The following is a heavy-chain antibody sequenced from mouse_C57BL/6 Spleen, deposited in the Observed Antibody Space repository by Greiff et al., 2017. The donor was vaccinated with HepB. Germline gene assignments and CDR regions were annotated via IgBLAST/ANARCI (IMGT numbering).Heavy chain of an antibody. D-gene: IGHD2-10*02. V-gene: IGHV5-9*01. J-gene: IGHJ2*01. CDR1: GFTFSSYT. Sequence: DVMLVESGGGLVKPGGSLKLSCAASGFTFSSYTMSWVRLTPEKRLEWVATISGGGGNTYYPDSVKGRFTISRDNAKNTLYLQMSSLRSEDTALYYCARQYGNYFDYWGQGTTLTVSS. CDR2: ISGGGGNT. CDR3: ARQYGNYFDY.